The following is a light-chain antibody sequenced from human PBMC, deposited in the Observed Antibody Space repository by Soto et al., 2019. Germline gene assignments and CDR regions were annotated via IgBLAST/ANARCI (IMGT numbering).Light chain of an antibody. CDR3: QQSNSPWT. Sequence: DIPMTQSPSTLSASVGDRVTITCRASQSISSWLAWYQPKPGKAPKLLLYDASSLESGVPSRFSASGSGKEFTLIISILQPAVFATYYCQQSNSPWTFGQGTKVQIQ. V-gene: IGKV1-5*01. J-gene: IGKJ1*01. CDR1: QSISSW. CDR2: DAS.